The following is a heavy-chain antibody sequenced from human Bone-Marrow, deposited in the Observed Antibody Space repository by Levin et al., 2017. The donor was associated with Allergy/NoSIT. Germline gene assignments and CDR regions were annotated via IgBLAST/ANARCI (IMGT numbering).Heavy chain of an antibody. CDR2: IYHSGSA. D-gene: IGHD2-2*01. J-gene: IGHJ4*02. CDR3: ATCPGTSSTTCYGIDY. V-gene: IGHV4-4*02. CDR1: GGSISTSNW. Sequence: SETLSLTCAVSGGSISTSNWWTWVRQSPGKGLEWIGEIYHSGSATYNPSLKSRVTISVDKSKNQFSLKLSSVTAADTAVYYCATCPGTSSTTCYGIDYWGQGTLVTVSS.